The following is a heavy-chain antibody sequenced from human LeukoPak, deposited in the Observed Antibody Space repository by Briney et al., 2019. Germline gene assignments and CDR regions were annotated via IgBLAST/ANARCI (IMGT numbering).Heavy chain of an antibody. CDR2: IYYSGST. CDR3: ASGYGSGSYAGWFDP. CDR1: GGSISSSSYY. D-gene: IGHD3-10*01. Sequence: SETLSLTCTVSGGSISSSSYYWGWIRQPPGKGLEWIGSIYYSGSTYYNPSLKSRVTISVDTSKNQFSLKLSSVTAADTAVYYCASGYGSGSYAGWFDPWGQGTLVTVSS. J-gene: IGHJ5*02. V-gene: IGHV4-39*07.